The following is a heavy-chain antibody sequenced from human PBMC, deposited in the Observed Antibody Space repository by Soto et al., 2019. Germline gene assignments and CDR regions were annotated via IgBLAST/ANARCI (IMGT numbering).Heavy chain of an antibody. D-gene: IGHD2-2*01. Sequence: GASVKVSCKVSGYTLTELSMHWVRQAPGKGLEWMGGFDPEDGETIYAQKFQGRVTMTEDTSTDTAYMELSSLRSEDTAVYYCATAGGVQAAKVYYGMDVWGQGTTVTVSS. J-gene: IGHJ6*02. V-gene: IGHV1-24*01. CDR2: FDPEDGET. CDR3: ATAGGVQAAKVYYGMDV. CDR1: GYTLTELS.